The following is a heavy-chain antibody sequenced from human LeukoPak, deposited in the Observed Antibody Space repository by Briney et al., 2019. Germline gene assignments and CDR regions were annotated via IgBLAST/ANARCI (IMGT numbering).Heavy chain of an antibody. D-gene: IGHD6-19*01. Sequence: SETLSLTCAVYGGSFSGYYWSWIRQPPGKGLEWIGEINHSGSTNYIPSLKSRVTISVDTSKNQFSLKLSSVTAADTAVYYCAREYVAGRYNWFDPWGQGTLVTVSS. CDR1: GGSFSGYY. CDR2: INHSGST. CDR3: AREYVAGRYNWFDP. V-gene: IGHV4-34*01. J-gene: IGHJ5*02.